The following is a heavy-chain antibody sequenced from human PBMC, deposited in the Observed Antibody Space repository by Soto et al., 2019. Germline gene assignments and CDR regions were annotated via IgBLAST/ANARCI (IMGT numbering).Heavy chain of an antibody. CDR1: GGSISSYY. Sequence: SETLSLTCTVSGGSISSYYWSWFRQPPGKGLEWIGYIYYSGSTNYNPSLKSRVTISVDTSKNQFSLKLSSVTAADTAVYYCARDRRGYSSGWNPVYYFAYWGQGTLVTVSS. V-gene: IGHV4-59*01. J-gene: IGHJ4*02. CDR2: IYYSGST. D-gene: IGHD6-19*01. CDR3: ARDRRGYSSGWNPVYYFAY.